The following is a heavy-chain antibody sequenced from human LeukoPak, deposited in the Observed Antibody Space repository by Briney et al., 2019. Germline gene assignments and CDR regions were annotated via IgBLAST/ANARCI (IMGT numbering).Heavy chain of an antibody. V-gene: IGHV3-74*01. Sequence: GGSLRLSCEASGFTFSSYWMHWVRRAPGKGLVWVSRINSDGSSISYADSVKGRFTISRDNAKSTLYLQMNSLRVEDTAVYYCSASADHWGQGTLVTVSS. CDR2: INSDGSSI. CDR3: SASADH. J-gene: IGHJ4*02. CDR1: GFTFSSYW. D-gene: IGHD3-3*01.